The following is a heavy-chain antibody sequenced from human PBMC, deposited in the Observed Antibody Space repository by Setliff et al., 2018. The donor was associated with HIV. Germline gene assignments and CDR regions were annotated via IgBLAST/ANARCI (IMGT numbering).Heavy chain of an antibody. Sequence: ASVKVSCKASGYTFTGYYMHWVRQAPGQGLEWMGRINPNSGGTNYAQKFQGRVTVTRDTSISTAYMELSRLRSDDTAVYYCARPGYYDSSGPYAFDIWGQGTMVTVS. CDR1: GYTFTGYY. J-gene: IGHJ3*02. CDR2: INPNSGGT. D-gene: IGHD3-22*01. CDR3: ARPGYYDSSGPYAFDI. V-gene: IGHV1-2*06.